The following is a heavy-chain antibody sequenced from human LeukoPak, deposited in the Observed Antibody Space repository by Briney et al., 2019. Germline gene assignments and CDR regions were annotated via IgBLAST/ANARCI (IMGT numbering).Heavy chain of an antibody. CDR1: GYTFTGYY. CDR3: ARSGSSWYKWFDP. J-gene: IGHJ5*02. D-gene: IGHD6-13*01. CDR2: IIPIFGTA. Sequence: ASVKVSCKASGYTFTGYYMHWVRQAPGQGLEWMGGIIPIFGTANYAQKFQGRVTITADESTSTAYMELSSLRSEDTAVYYCARSGSSWYKWFDPWGQGTLVTVSS. V-gene: IGHV1-69*13.